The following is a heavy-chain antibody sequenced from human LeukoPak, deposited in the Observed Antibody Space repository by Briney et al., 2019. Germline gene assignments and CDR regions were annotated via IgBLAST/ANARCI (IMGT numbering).Heavy chain of an antibody. J-gene: IGHJ4*02. CDR3: VRRRGTGWYSVDY. Sequence: GESLKISCKGSGYSFTSFWIGWVRQMPGKGLEWMGIIYPGDSDTRYSPSFQGQVTISADKSISTAYLQWSSLKASDTAIYYCVRRRGTGWYSVDYWGQGTLVTVSS. V-gene: IGHV5-51*01. CDR2: IYPGDSDT. D-gene: IGHD6-19*01. CDR1: GYSFTSFW.